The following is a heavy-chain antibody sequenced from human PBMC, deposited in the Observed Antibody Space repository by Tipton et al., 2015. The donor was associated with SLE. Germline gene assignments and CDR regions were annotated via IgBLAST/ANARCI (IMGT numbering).Heavy chain of an antibody. CDR2: VSSRGSP. CDR3: ARRDLSLGYFDY. Sequence: TLSLTCDVSGGSINFHYWHWLRQAPGKGLECIGHVSSRGSPTYHPSLKSRVTISLDTSKNQFSLNLSSVTAADTAVYFCARRDLSLGYFDYWGQGTLVTVSS. J-gene: IGHJ4*02. V-gene: IGHV4-59*11. D-gene: IGHD3-16*01. CDR1: GGSINFHY.